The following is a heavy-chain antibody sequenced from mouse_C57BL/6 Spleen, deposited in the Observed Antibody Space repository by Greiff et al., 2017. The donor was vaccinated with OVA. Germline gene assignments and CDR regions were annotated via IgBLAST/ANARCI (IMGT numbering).Heavy chain of an antibody. D-gene: IGHD3-2*02. J-gene: IGHJ3*01. CDR2: IHPNSGST. Sequence: QVQLQQSGAELVKPGASVKLSCKASGYTFTSYWMHWVKQRPGQGLEWIGMIHPNSGSTNYNEKFKGKATLTVDKSSSTAYMQLSSLTSEDSAVYYCATTAQAPWFAYWGQGTLVTVSA. CDR1: GYTFTSYW. V-gene: IGHV1-64*01. CDR3: ATTAQAPWFAY.